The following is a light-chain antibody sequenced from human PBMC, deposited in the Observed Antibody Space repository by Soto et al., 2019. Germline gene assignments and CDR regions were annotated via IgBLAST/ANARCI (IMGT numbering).Light chain of an antibody. CDR3: KSYASSLSGSV. Sequence: QSVLTQPPSASGAPGQRVTISCIGSSSNIGAGNDVHWYQHLPGTAPKLIIFGNNNRPSGVPDRFSGSKSGNSASLAISGLQADDEAHYYCKSYASSLSGSVFGGGTKLTVL. CDR1: SSNIGAGND. V-gene: IGLV1-40*01. J-gene: IGLJ2*01. CDR2: GNN.